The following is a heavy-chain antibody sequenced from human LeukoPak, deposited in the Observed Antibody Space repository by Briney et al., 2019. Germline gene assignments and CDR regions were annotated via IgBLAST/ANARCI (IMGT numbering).Heavy chain of an antibody. CDR2: INAGNGNT. V-gene: IGHV1-3*01. J-gene: IGHJ6*02. CDR3: AREEDSSGWSPDYYYYYGMDV. D-gene: IGHD6-19*01. Sequence: ASVKVSCKASGYTFTSYAMHWVRQAPGQRLEWMGWINAGNGNTKYSQKFQGRVTITRDTSASTAYMELSSLRSEDTAVYYCAREEDSSGWSPDYYYYYGMDVWGQGTTVTVSS. CDR1: GYTFTSYA.